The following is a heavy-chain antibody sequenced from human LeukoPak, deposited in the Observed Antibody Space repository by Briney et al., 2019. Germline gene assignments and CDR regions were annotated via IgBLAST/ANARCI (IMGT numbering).Heavy chain of an antibody. D-gene: IGHD1-26*01. CDR3: AKTSGLYSGSYPSSL. V-gene: IGHV3-23*01. CDR2: ISGSGGST. Sequence: AGGSLRLSCAASGFTFSSYAMSWVRQAPGKGLEWVSAISGSGGSTYYADSVKGRFTISRDNSKSTLYLQMNSLRAEDTAVYYCAKTSGLYSGSYPSSLWGQGTLVTVSS. J-gene: IGHJ4*02. CDR1: GFTFSSYA.